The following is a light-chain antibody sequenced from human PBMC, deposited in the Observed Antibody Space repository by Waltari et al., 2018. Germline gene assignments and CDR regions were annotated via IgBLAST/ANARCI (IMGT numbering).Light chain of an antibody. CDR2: EVH. J-gene: IGLJ2*01. CDR3: CSYAGTKVL. CDR1: SSDVGSYNL. V-gene: IGLV2-23*02. Sequence: QSALTQPASVSGSPGQSITISCTGTSSDVGSYNLVSWYQQYPGKAPKLLIYEVHKRPAGVSSRFSGSKSGSTASLTISGLQAEDEADYYCCSYAGTKVLFGGGTKLTVL.